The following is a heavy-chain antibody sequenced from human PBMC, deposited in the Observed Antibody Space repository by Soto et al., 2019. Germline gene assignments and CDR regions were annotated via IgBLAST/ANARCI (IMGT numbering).Heavy chain of an antibody. CDR3: ARAYDRSGSPARYFDF. Sequence: QVQLQESGPGLEKPSGTLSLTCAVSGGSISSSDWWSWVRQPPGKGLEWIGEISHSGSTNYSPSLRGRVTISVDKSKNQFSLKLTSVTAADTAVYYCARAYDRSGSPARYFDFWGQGTLVAVSS. CDR2: ISHSGST. J-gene: IGHJ4*02. D-gene: IGHD3-22*01. CDR1: GGSISSSDW. V-gene: IGHV4-4*02.